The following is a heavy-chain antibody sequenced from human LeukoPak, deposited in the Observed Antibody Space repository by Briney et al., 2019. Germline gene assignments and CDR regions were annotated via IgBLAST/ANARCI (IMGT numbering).Heavy chain of an antibody. CDR3: ARDQEGFDY. Sequence: ASVKVSCKASGYTFTNSYLHWVRQAPGQGLEWMGMIYPRDGSTSYARNFQGRVTVTRDTSTTTVHMELSGLRSEDTAVYYCARDQEGFDYWGQGTLVTVSS. J-gene: IGHJ4*02. CDR2: IYPRDGST. CDR1: GYTFTNSY. V-gene: IGHV1-46*01.